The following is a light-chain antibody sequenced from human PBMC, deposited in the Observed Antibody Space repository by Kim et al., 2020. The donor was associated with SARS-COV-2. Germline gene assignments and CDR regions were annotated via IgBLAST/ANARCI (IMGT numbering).Light chain of an antibody. CDR2: AAS. J-gene: IGKJ5*01. CDR3: QQTYNTPIT. CDR1: QSISTF. Sequence: DIQMTQSPSSLSASAGDRVTITCRASQSISTFLYWYQQKPGKTPKLLISAASSLQSGVPSRFSGSGSGTDFSLTISSLQPEDFATYYCQQTYNTPITFGQGTRLEIK. V-gene: IGKV1-39*01.